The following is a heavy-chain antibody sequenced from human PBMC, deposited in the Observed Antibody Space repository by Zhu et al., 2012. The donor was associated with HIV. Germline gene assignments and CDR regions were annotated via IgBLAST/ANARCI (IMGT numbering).Heavy chain of an antibody. CDR3: ARVGPFGPKYTFGYTRYYMDV. Sequence: QVQQWGSGLLKPSETLSLTCAVYGGSLSNYCWSWIRQAPEKGLEWIGEITRTRSANYDPSLESRVTMSLDTSKNQFSLKLTSVTAADTAVYYCARVGPFGPKYTFGYTRYYMDVWGKGTTVTVS. CDR1: GGSLSNYC. J-gene: IGHJ6*03. V-gene: IGHV4-34*01. CDR2: ITRTRSA. D-gene: IGHD3-16*02.